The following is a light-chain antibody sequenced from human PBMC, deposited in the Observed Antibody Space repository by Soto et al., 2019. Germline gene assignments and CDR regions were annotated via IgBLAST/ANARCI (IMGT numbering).Light chain of an antibody. J-gene: IGLJ1*01. CDR3: CSYAGSYTFV. CDR1: SSDVGGYNY. CDR2: DVS. Sequence: QSVLTQSRSVSGSPGQSGTISCTGTSSDVGGYNYVSWYQQHPGKAPKLTIYDVSNRPSWVPDRISGSKSGNTASLTISGLQAEDEADYYCCSYAGSYTFVFGTGTKVTVL. V-gene: IGLV2-11*01.